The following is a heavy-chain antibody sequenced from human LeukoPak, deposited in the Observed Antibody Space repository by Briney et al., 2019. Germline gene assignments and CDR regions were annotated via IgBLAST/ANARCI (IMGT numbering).Heavy chain of an antibody. CDR3: ARGTRNDYGDAD. V-gene: IGHV3-53*01. D-gene: IGHD4-17*01. J-gene: IGHJ4*02. Sequence: GGSLRLSCAASGFTVSNNYLTWVRQAPGKGLEWVSIIYSGGTTYYADSVKGRFTISRDNSKNTLYLQMNSLRAEDTAVYHCARGTRNDYGDADWGQGTLVTVSS. CDR2: IYSGGTT. CDR1: GFTVSNNY.